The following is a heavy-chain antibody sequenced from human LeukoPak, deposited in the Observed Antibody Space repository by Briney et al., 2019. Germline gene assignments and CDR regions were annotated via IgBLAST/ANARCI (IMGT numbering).Heavy chain of an antibody. CDR1: GFTFDDYA. J-gene: IGHJ4*02. D-gene: IGHD3-10*01. V-gene: IGHV3-7*01. CDR2: IKQDGSEK. Sequence: GGSLRLSCAASGFTFDDYAMHWVRQAPGKGLEWVANIKQDGSEKYYVDSVKGRFTISRDNAKNSLYLQMNSLRAEDTAVYYCARDSGFGELFDYWGQGTLVTVSS. CDR3: ARDSGFGELFDY.